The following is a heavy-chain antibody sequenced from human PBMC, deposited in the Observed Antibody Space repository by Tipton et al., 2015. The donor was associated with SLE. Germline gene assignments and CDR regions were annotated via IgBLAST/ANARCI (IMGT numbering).Heavy chain of an antibody. D-gene: IGHD1-26*01. J-gene: IGHJ4*02. CDR3: ARRWGATYPFDY. V-gene: IGHV4-39*01. CDR2: IYYSGST. Sequence: TLSLTCTVSGGSISSSSYYWGWIRQPPGKGLEWIGSIYYSGSTYYNPSLKSRVTISVDTSKNQFSLKLGSVTAADTAVYYCARRWGATYPFDYWGQGTLVTVS. CDR1: GGSISSSSYY.